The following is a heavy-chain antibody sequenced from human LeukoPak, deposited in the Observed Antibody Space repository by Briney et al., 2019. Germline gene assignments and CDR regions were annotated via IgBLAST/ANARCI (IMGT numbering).Heavy chain of an antibody. V-gene: IGHV4-59*10. D-gene: IGHD4-17*01. J-gene: IGHJ4*02. CDR1: GGSFSDYY. Sequence: PSETLSLTCAVYGGSFSDYYWSWIRQPAGKGLEWIGRIYTSGSTNYNPSLKSRVTMSVYTSNNQFSLKLSSVTAADTAVYYCARSYGDSIRTNFDYWGQGTLVTVSS. CDR2: IYTSGST. CDR3: ARSYGDSIRTNFDY.